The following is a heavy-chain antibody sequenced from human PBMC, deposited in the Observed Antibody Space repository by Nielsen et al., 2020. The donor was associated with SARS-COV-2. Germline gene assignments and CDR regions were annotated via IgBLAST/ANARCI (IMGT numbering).Heavy chain of an antibody. CDR3: ARGMGYCSSTSCYHNYYYYYGMDV. D-gene: IGHD2-2*01. CDR2: IWYDGSNK. V-gene: IGHV3-33*01. Sequence: WLRQPPGQGLEWVAVIWYDGSNKYYADSVKGRFTISRDNSKNTLYLQMNSLRAEDTAVYYCARGMGYCSSTSCYHNYYYYYGMDVWGQGTTVTVSS. J-gene: IGHJ6*02.